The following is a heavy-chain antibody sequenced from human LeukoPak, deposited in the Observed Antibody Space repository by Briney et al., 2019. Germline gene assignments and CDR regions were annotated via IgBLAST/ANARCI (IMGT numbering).Heavy chain of an antibody. Sequence: SVKVSCKASGGTFSSYAISWVRQAPGQGLEWMGGIIPIFGTANYAQKFQGRVTITADKSTSTAYMELSSLRSEDTAVYYCARAIAAAGSYYYYYYMDVWGKGTTVTVSS. CDR1: GGTFSSYA. CDR2: IIPIFGTA. J-gene: IGHJ6*03. CDR3: ARAIAAAGSYYYYYYMDV. D-gene: IGHD6-13*01. V-gene: IGHV1-69*06.